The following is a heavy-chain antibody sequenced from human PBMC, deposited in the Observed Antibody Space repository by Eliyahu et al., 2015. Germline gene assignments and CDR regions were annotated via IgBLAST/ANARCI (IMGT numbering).Heavy chain of an antibody. V-gene: IGHV4-38-2*01. Sequence: QVQLQESGPGLVNPSETLSLXXAXXGYSXXSGYYWVWXRQPPGKGLEWIGSXYHGGDTYYNPSLRSRVAISVDTSKNQFSLNLTSVTAADTAIYFCVRAGVIISIWGQGTLVSVSS. D-gene: IGHD3-10*01. J-gene: IGHJ4*01. CDR3: VRAGVIISI. CDR2: XYHGGDT. CDR1: GYSXXSGYY.